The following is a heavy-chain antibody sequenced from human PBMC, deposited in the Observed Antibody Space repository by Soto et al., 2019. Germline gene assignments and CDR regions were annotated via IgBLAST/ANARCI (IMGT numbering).Heavy chain of an antibody. V-gene: IGHV6-1*01. CDR3: AGARSTWGSTWYFEY. D-gene: IGHD6-13*01. Sequence: PSQTLSLTCAISGDSVSSNSAAWNWIRQSPSRGLEWLGRTYYRSKWYNDYAVSVKSRITINPDTSKNQFSLQLNSVTPEDTAVYYCAGARSTWGSTWYFEYWAQGTLVTLSS. CDR2: TYYRSKWYN. CDR1: GDSVSSNSAA. J-gene: IGHJ4*02.